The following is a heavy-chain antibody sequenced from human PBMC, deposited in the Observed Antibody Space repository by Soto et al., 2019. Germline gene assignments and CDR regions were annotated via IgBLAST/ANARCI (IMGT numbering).Heavy chain of an antibody. V-gene: IGHV4-59*08. J-gene: IGHJ4*02. CDR1: GGSISSYY. CDR2: IYYSGST. D-gene: IGHD7-27*01. Sequence: QVQLQESGPGLVKPSETLSLTCTVSGGSISSYYWSWIRQPPGKGLEWIGYIYYSGSTNYNPSLTSRVTISVDTSKNQFSLKLSSVTAADTAVYYCASLRLGSLDYWGQGTLVTVSS. CDR3: ASLRLGSLDY.